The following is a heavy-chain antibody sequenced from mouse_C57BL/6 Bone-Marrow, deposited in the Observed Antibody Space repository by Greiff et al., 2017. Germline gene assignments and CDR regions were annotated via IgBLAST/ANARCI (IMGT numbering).Heavy chain of an antibody. V-gene: IGHV1-5*01. CDR1: GYTFTSYW. CDR3: TRTLGGYSGPWFAY. Sequence: EVQRVESGTVLARPGASVKMSCKTSGYTFTSYWMHWVKQRPGQGLEWIGAIYPGNSDTSYNQKFKGKAKLTAVTSASTAYMELSSLTNEDSAVXYDTRTLGGYSGPWFAYWGQGTLVTVSA. CDR2: IYPGNSDT. D-gene: IGHD1-2*01. J-gene: IGHJ3*01.